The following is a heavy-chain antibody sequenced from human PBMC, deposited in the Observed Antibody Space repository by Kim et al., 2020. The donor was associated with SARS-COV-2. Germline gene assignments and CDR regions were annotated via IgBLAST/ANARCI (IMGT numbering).Heavy chain of an antibody. Sequence: KGRFTISRDNSKNTLYLQRNSLRAEDTAVYYCAKDYGYYGSGADYYYMDVWGKGTTVTVSS. CDR3: AKDYGYYGSGADYYYMDV. J-gene: IGHJ6*03. V-gene: IGHV3-30*02. D-gene: IGHD3-10*01.